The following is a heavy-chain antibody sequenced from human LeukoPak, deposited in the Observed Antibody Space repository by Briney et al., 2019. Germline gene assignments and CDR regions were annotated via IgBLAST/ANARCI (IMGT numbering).Heavy chain of an antibody. CDR3: AKLFGFITHPSADY. D-gene: IGHD3-16*01. J-gene: IGHJ4*02. CDR2: ISESGSST. Sequence: GGSLRLSCAASGFTFSTYAMTWVRQAPGKGLEWVSGISESGSSTYYADYVKGRFTISRDNSKYTIYLQMNSLRGEDTAVYYCAKLFGFITHPSADYWGQGTQVTVSS. V-gene: IGHV3-23*01. CDR1: GFTFSTYA.